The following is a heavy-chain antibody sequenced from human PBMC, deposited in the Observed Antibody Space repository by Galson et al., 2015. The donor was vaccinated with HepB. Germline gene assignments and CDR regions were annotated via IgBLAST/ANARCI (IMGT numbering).Heavy chain of an antibody. V-gene: IGHV3-11*01. CDR3: ARGLLYHYYYYYGMDV. Sequence: SLRLSCAASGFTFSDYYMSWIRQAPGKGLEWVSYISSSGSTIYYADSVKGRFTISRDNAKNSLYLQMNSLRAEDTAVYYCARGLLYHYYYYYGMDVWGQGTTVTVSS. CDR2: ISSSGSTI. J-gene: IGHJ6*02. CDR1: GFTFSDYY. D-gene: IGHD2-2*02.